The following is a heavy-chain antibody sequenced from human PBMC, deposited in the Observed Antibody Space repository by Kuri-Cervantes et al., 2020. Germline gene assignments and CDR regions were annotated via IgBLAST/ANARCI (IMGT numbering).Heavy chain of an antibody. Sequence: GSLRLSCSVSAYSISGAYSWGWIRQPPGKGLEWIGEINHSGSTNYNPSLKSRVTISVDTSKNQFSLKLSSVTAADTAVYYCARDGGYSSSWYKGFDPWGQGTLVTVSS. CDR2: INHSGST. D-gene: IGHD6-13*01. J-gene: IGHJ5*02. CDR1: AYSISGAYS. CDR3: ARDGGYSSSWYKGFDP. V-gene: IGHV4-38-2*02.